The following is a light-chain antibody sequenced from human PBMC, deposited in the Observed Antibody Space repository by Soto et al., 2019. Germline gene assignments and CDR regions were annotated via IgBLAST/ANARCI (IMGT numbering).Light chain of an antibody. Sequence: IQMTQSPSSLSASVGDRVTITCRASQGISNSLAWYQQKPGKVPKLLIYAASTLQSGVPSRFSGSGSGTDFTLTISSLPPEDVATYYCQKYNSAPPTFGQGTKLEIK. V-gene: IGKV1-27*01. CDR2: AAS. CDR3: QKYNSAPPT. CDR1: QGISNS. J-gene: IGKJ2*01.